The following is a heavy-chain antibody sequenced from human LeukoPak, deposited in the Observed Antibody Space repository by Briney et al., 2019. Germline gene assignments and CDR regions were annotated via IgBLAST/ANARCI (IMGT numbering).Heavy chain of an antibody. J-gene: IGHJ4*02. CDR1: GFSFSNHW. V-gene: IGHV3-7*01. Sequence: PGESLRLSCGASGFSFSNHWMCWVRQAPENGLEWVAIMNQHGNDKYHLDSVKGRFTISRDNAKNTLYLQMNSLRVEDTAVYYCARGDGRGRSDGATWGPGTLVTVSS. CDR3: ARGDGRGRSDGAT. CDR2: MNQHGNDK. D-gene: IGHD5-18*01.